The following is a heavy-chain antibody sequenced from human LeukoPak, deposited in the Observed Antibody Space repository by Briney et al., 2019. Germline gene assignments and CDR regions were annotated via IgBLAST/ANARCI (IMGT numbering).Heavy chain of an antibody. CDR1: GYSFTSYG. CDR2: ISTYNGNT. Sequence: VASVKVSCKASGYSFTSYGLTWVRQAPGQGLEWTGWISTYNGNTNYAQKLQGRVTMTTDTSTSTAYMELRSLRSDDTAVYYCARGSYAVAGTTGVGFDYWGQGTLVTVSS. CDR3: ARGSYAVAGTTGVGFDY. V-gene: IGHV1-18*01. J-gene: IGHJ4*02. D-gene: IGHD1-1*01.